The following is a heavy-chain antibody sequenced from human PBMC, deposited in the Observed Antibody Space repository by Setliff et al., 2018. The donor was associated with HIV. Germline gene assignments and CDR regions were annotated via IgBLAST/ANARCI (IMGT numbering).Heavy chain of an antibody. CDR2: IYTSGST. D-gene: IGHD3-3*01. Sequence: SETLSLTCTVSGGSISSYYWSWIRQPAVKGLEWIGRIYTSGSTNYNPSLKSRVTMSVDTSKNQFSLKLSSVTATDTAVYYCARDECLLDWSFDLWGRGTLVTVSS. CDR1: GGSISSYY. CDR3: ARDECLLDWSFDL. V-gene: IGHV4-4*07. J-gene: IGHJ2*01.